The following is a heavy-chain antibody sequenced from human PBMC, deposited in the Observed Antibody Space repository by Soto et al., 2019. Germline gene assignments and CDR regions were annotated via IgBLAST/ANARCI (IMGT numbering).Heavy chain of an antibody. Sequence: QVQLVQSGAEVKKPGSSVKVSCKASGGTFSSYAISWVRQAPGQGLEWMGGIIPIFGTANYAQKFQGRVTITADESTSTAYMELSSLRSEYTAVYSCTGVVRGVRGGSRFDPWGQGTLVNVSS. CDR2: IIPIFGTA. J-gene: IGHJ5*02. CDR1: GGTFSSYA. D-gene: IGHD3-10*01. V-gene: IGHV1-69*01. CDR3: TGVVRGVRGGSRFDP.